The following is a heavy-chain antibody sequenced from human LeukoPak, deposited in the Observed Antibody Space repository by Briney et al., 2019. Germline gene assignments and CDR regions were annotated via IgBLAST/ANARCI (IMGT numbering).Heavy chain of an antibody. D-gene: IGHD5-24*01. CDR3: ARDGGWLQTQNHYYYHGLDV. CDR1: GGAFSSYG. CDR2: INPILDMA. Sequence: GASVKVSCKASGGAFSSYGITWVRQAPGQGPEWMGRINPILDMADYAQNFRGRVTITADKSTRTAYMEMSSLRFEDTAVYYCARDGGWLQTQNHYYYHGLDVWGQGTTVTVSS. V-gene: IGHV1-69*04. J-gene: IGHJ6*02.